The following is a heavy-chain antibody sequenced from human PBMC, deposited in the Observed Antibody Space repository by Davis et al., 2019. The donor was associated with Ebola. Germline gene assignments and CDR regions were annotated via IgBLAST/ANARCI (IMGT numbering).Heavy chain of an antibody. V-gene: IGHV3-48*04. D-gene: IGHD3-3*01. CDR1: GFTFSSYS. CDR2: ISSSSSTI. Sequence: GESLKISCAASGFTFSSYSMNWVRQAPGKGLEWVSYISSSSSTIYYADSVKGRFTISRDNAKNSLYLQMNSLRAEDTAVYYCAAQYYDFWSGRYYYGMDVWGQGTTVTVSS. J-gene: IGHJ6*02. CDR3: AAQYYDFWSGRYYYGMDV.